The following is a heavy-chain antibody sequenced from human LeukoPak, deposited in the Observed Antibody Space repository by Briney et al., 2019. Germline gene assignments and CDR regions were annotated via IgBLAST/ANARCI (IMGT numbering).Heavy chain of an antibody. CDR1: GFTFSSYG. Sequence: GGSLRLSCAASGFTFSSYGMHWVRQAPGKGLEWVALIGYDGTNEYYADSVKGRFTISRDNAKKTLYLQMKSLTAEDTAMYYCLPLRGGVGDTGFLDYWGQGIPVTVSS. CDR2: IGYDGTNE. J-gene: IGHJ4*02. CDR3: LPLRGGVGDTGFLDY. V-gene: IGHV3-33*03. D-gene: IGHD1-26*01.